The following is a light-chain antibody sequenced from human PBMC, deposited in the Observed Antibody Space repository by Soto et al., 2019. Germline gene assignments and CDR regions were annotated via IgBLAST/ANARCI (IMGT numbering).Light chain of an antibody. CDR3: SSYADRYSWV. J-gene: IGLJ3*02. CDR2: EVT. V-gene: IGLV2-8*01. Sequence: QSALTQPPSASGSPGQSVTISCTGTSSDVGGYNYVSWYQHHPGKAPKLVIYEVTKRPSGVPDRFSGSKSGNTASLSVSGLQAEDEADYYCSSYADRYSWVFGGGTKLTVL. CDR1: SSDVGGYNY.